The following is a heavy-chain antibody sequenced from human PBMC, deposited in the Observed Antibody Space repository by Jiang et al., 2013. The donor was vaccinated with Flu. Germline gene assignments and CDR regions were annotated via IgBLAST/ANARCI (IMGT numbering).Heavy chain of an antibody. J-gene: IGHJ2*01. V-gene: IGHV1-2*02. CDR2: INLNGGGT. D-gene: IGHD3-10*01. CDR1: GYIFSNYY. Sequence: GAEVKKPGASVKVSCKASGYIFSNYYMHWVRQAPGQGLEYMGWINLNGGGTNSAQNFQGRVTMTWDTSITTAYMELSSLRSDDTAVYYCVRERSVSYNFDLWGRGTPVTVSS. CDR3: VRERSVSYNFDL.